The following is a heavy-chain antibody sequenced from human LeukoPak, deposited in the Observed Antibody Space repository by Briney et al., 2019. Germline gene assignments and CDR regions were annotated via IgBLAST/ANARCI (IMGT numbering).Heavy chain of an antibody. V-gene: IGHV4-59*01. CDR1: GGSISIYY. D-gene: IGHD1-26*01. CDR2: IYYSGST. J-gene: IGHJ4*02. CDR3: ASMNSGSYYSFDY. Sequence: SETLSLXCTVSGGSISIYYWSWIRQPPGKGLEWIGYIYYSGSTNYNPSLKSRVTMSVDTSKNQFSLKLSSVTAADTAVYYCASMNSGSYYSFDYWGQGTLVTVSS.